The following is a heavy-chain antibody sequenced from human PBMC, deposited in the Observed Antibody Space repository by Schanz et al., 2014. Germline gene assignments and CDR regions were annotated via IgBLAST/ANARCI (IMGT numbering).Heavy chain of an antibody. CDR3: ARDLEGFDY. CDR2: IFTSGGP. Sequence: QVQLRESGPGLVKPSKTLSLTCTVSGGSISSYYWSWIRQPAGKGLEWIGRIFTSGGPDYNPPLKSGVTMSVDTSKTQFSLKRSSVTAADTAVYYCARDLEGFDYWGQGTLVTVSS. CDR1: GGSISSYY. D-gene: IGHD1-1*01. V-gene: IGHV4-4*07. J-gene: IGHJ4*02.